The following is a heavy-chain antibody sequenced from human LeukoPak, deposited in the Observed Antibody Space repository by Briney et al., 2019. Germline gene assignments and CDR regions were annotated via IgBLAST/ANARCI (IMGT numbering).Heavy chain of an antibody. D-gene: IGHD6-6*01. CDR2: ISATGGTT. J-gene: IGHJ4*02. CDR1: GFTFSNYV. CDR3: AKGSAAARPYYFAY. Sequence: GGSLRLSCAASGFTFSNYVMSWVRQAPGKGLEWVSSISATGGTTYYADSVKGRCTISRDNSKSTLYLQMNSLRAEDTAVYYCAKGSAAARPYYFAYWGQGSLVTVSS. V-gene: IGHV3-23*01.